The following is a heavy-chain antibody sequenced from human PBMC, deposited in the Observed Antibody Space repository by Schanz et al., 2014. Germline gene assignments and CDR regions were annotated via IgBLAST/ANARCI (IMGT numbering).Heavy chain of an antibody. Sequence: EVQLLESGGGLVQPGGSLKLSCAASGLIFSNYVMSWVRQAPGKGLEWVSAISGSGVNTYYADSVRGRFTMSRDNSKNTLYLQMNSLRAEDTALYYCARDRRNADLDYWGQGTLXTVSS. J-gene: IGHJ4*02. D-gene: IGHD1-1*01. V-gene: IGHV3-23*01. CDR2: ISGSGVNT. CDR3: ARDRRNADLDY. CDR1: GLIFSNYV.